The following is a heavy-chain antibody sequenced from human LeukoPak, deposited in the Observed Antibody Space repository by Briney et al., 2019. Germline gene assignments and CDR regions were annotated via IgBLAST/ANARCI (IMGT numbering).Heavy chain of an antibody. CDR1: GFTFDAYA. Sequence: GGSLRLSCAASGFTFDAYAIHWVRQAPGKGLEWVCLINWNGLSAYYSDSVKGRFTISRDDSKNSLYLQMNSLRIEDTALYYRAKDRSIAAAGVDYWGQGTQVTVSS. CDR3: AKDRSIAAAGVDY. D-gene: IGHD6-13*01. V-gene: IGHV3-43D*03. CDR2: INWNGLSA. J-gene: IGHJ4*02.